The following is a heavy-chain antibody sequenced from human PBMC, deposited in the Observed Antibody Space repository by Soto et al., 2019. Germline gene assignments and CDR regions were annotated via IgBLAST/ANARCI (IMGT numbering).Heavy chain of an antibody. CDR2: TTSDGARI. V-gene: IGHV3-30*03. D-gene: IGHD1-26*01. J-gene: IGHJ4*02. CDR3: ARKNPGREWELPDY. Sequence: QVQLVETGGGVVQSGRSLRLSCAASGFAFSTYGMHWVRQAPGKGLEWVAVTTSDGARINYADSVKGRFTISRDNSRTTLYLQTNSLRIDDTAVYYCARKNPGREWELPDYWGQGTLVTVSS. CDR1: GFAFSTYG.